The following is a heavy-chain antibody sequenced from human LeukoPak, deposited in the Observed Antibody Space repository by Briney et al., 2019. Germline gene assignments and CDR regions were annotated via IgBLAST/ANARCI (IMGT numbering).Heavy chain of an antibody. V-gene: IGHV4-4*02. CDR2: IYHSGST. Sequence: PSETLSLTCAVSGDSVSSNYWWTWVRQSPEKGLEWIGEIYHSGSTHYNPSLKSRASISVDKSKNQFSLRLYSLTAADTAVYYCARAPPGDSHDYWGQGTLVTVSS. CDR1: GDSVSSNYW. CDR3: ARAPPGDSHDY. J-gene: IGHJ4*02. D-gene: IGHD5-18*01.